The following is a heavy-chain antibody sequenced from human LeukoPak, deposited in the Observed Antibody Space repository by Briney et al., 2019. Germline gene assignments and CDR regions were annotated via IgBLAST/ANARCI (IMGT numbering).Heavy chain of an antibody. Sequence: GGSLRLSCAASGFTFSSYAMSWVRQAPGKGLEWVSAISGSAGSTYYADSVKGRFTISRDNSKNTLYLQMNSLRAEDTAVYYCAKVPDYDILTGWRYFDYWGQGTLVTVS. J-gene: IGHJ4*02. V-gene: IGHV3-23*01. CDR2: ISGSAGST. CDR1: GFTFSSYA. CDR3: AKVPDYDILTGWRYFDY. D-gene: IGHD3-9*01.